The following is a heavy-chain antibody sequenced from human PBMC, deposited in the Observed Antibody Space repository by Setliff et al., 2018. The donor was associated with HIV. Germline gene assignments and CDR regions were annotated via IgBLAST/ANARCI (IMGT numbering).Heavy chain of an antibody. Sequence: ETLSLTCTVSGDSISNYYWSWVRQPPGKGLEWIGYIYTTGSTNYNPSLKSRVTMSVDTSKNQFSLRLSSVTAADTAVYYCARHSPSDYWGQGTLVTVSS. CDR2: IYTTGST. V-gene: IGHV4-4*09. J-gene: IGHJ4*02. CDR3: ARHSPSDY. CDR1: GDSISNYY.